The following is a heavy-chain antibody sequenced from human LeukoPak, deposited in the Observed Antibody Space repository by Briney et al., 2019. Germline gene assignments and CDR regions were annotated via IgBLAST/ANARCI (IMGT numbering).Heavy chain of an antibody. Sequence: SETLSLTCTVSGGTTSSYYWSWIRQPAGKGLEWIGRIHTSGSTNYNPSLKSRVTMSVDTSKNQFSLKLSSVTAADTAVYYCARHRRLGSGYDSDYYMDVWGKGTTVTVSS. V-gene: IGHV4-4*07. J-gene: IGHJ6*03. CDR3: ARHRRLGSGYDSDYYMDV. CDR1: GGTTSSYY. CDR2: IHTSGST. D-gene: IGHD5-12*01.